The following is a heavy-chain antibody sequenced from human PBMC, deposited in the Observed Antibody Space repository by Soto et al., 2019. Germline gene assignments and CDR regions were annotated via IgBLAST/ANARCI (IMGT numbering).Heavy chain of an antibody. CDR2: INPSGGST. CDR1: GYTFTSYY. Sequence: ALVKVSCKASGYTFTSYYMHWVRQAPGQGLEWMGIINPSGGSTSYAQKFQGRVTMTRDTSTSTVYMELSSLRSEDTAVYYCARSGRYYDFWSGYNLDYWGQGTLVTVSS. CDR3: ARSGRYYDFWSGYNLDY. D-gene: IGHD3-3*01. J-gene: IGHJ4*02. V-gene: IGHV1-46*03.